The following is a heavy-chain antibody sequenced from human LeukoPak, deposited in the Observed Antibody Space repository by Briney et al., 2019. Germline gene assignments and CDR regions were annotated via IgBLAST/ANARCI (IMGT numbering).Heavy chain of an antibody. CDR3: AMLANCGTTCCYAPPWYS. CDR1: GGSITSGDYY. Sequence: SQTLSLTCTVSGGSITSGDYYWRWVRQPPGEGLEWVGYIHFRGSTSYNPSLKSRVAISADTSKNQFCLRLSSVTTADTAVYYCAMLANCGTTCCYAPPWYSWGQGTLVTVSS. V-gene: IGHV4-30-4*01. D-gene: IGHD2-2*01. CDR2: IHFRGST. J-gene: IGHJ5*02.